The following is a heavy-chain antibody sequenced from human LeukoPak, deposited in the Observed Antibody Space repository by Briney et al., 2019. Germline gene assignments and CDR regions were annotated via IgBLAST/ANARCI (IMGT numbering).Heavy chain of an antibody. J-gene: IGHJ5*02. CDR3: ARPGITMVRGVIWFDP. CDR1: GFTFSSYW. V-gene: IGHV4-34*01. Sequence: GSLRLSCAASGFTFSSYWMSWIRQPPGKGLEWIGEINHSGSTNYNPSLKSRVTISVDTSKNQFSLKLSSVTAADTAVYYCARPGITMVRGVIWFDPWGQGTLVTVSS. D-gene: IGHD3-10*01. CDR2: INHSGST.